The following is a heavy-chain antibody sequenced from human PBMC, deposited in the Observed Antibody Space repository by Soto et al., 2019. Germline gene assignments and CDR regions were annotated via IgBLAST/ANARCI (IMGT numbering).Heavy chain of an antibody. CDR1: GGSISSYY. J-gene: IGHJ5*02. Sequence: ETLSLTCTVSGGSISSYYWSWIRQPPGKGLEWIGYIYYSGSTNYNPSLKSRVTISVDTSKNQFSLKLSSVTAADTAVYYCARETGSSWTGGWFDPWGQGTLVTVSS. V-gene: IGHV4-59*01. D-gene: IGHD6-13*01. CDR3: ARETGSSWTGGWFDP. CDR2: IYYSGST.